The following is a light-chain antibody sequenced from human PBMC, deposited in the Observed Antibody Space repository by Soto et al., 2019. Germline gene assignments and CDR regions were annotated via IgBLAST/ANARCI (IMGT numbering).Light chain of an antibody. CDR2: GAS. CDR3: QQYGSSP. Sequence: EIVLTQSPGTLSLSPGERATLSCRASQSVSSSYLAWYQQKPGQAPRLLIYGASSRATGIPDRFSGSGSGTDFTITISRLEPEDFAVYYCQQYGSSPFGQGTRLEI. J-gene: IGKJ5*01. CDR1: QSVSSSY. V-gene: IGKV3-20*01.